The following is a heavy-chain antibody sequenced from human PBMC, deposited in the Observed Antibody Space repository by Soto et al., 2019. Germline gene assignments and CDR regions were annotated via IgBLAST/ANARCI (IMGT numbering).Heavy chain of an antibody. D-gene: IGHD4-17*01. CDR3: AKRYGDRWSSFDY. Sequence: PGGSLRLSCAASGFTFSSYAMSWVRQAPGKGLEWVSTISGSGGSTYYADSVKGRFTISRDNSKNTLYLQMNSLRAEDTAIYYCAKRYGDRWSSFDYWGQGTLVTVSS. V-gene: IGHV3-23*01. CDR2: ISGSGGST. J-gene: IGHJ4*02. CDR1: GFTFSSYA.